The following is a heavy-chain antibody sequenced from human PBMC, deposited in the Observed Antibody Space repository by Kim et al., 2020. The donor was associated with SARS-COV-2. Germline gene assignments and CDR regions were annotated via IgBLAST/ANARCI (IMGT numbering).Heavy chain of an antibody. V-gene: IGHV4-59*11. CDR3: ARGNDDYAYFYY. Sequence: SETLSLTCSVSDGSISNHYWSWIRQPPGKGLEWIGYVYYSGYTSYSPSLRSRVPISVDNAKNQFSLRLSSVTDADTAVYYCARGNDDYAYFYYWGRGTLVTVSS. CDR2: VYYSGYT. CDR1: DGSISNHY. D-gene: IGHD4-17*01. J-gene: IGHJ4*02.